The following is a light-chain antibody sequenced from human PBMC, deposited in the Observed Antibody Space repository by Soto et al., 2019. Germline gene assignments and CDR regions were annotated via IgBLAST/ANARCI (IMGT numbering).Light chain of an antibody. Sequence: EIVLTQSPSTLSLSPGERATLSCRASQSVSSYLAWYQQQPGQAPRLLIYDASNRATGLPPRISGSGSATNYSLTTSSLEPEDFAVYYCQQRSNWPPWTFGQGTKVEIK. CDR1: QSVSSY. CDR2: DAS. J-gene: IGKJ1*01. CDR3: QQRSNWPPWT. V-gene: IGKV3-11*01.